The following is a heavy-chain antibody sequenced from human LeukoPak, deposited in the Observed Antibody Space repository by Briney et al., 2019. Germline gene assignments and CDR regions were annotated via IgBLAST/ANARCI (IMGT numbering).Heavy chain of an antibody. Sequence: GGSLRLSCAASGFTFTSYNMNWVRQAPGKGLERASYISSSGSTIYYAVSVKGRFTISRDNAKNSLYLQMNSLRDEDTAVYYCARDYGSHGEYFDYWGQGTLVTVSS. CDR3: ARDYGSHGEYFDY. V-gene: IGHV3-48*02. CDR2: ISSSGSTI. J-gene: IGHJ4*02. D-gene: IGHD3-10*01. CDR1: GFTFTSYN.